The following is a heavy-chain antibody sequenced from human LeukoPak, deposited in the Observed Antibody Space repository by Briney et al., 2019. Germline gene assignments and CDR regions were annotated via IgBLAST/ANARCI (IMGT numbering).Heavy chain of an antibody. CDR2: ISGSGGTI. CDR3: VRADSYGYYYYYYYGMDV. D-gene: IGHD5-18*01. Sequence: GGSLRLSCVGSGFIFSSYAMSWVRQAPGKGLEWVSVISGSGGTIYYADSVKGRFSISRDNFKNMLHLQMNSLRAEDTAVYYCVRADSYGYYYYYYYGMDVWGQGTTATVSS. J-gene: IGHJ6*02. CDR1: GFIFSSYA. V-gene: IGHV3-23*01.